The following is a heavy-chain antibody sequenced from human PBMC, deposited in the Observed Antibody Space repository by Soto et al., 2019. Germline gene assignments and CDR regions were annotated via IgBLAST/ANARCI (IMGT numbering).Heavy chain of an antibody. Sequence: QVQLVQSGAEVKKPGASVKVSCKASGYTFTTYGITWVRQAPGQGLEWMGWISAYNGNTNYAQKLQGRVTMTTDTSTRTAYMELRSLRSDDTAVYYCAKTPPYDSSGYYSWFDPWGQGTLVTVSS. J-gene: IGHJ5*02. CDR1: GYTFTTYG. V-gene: IGHV1-18*01. D-gene: IGHD3-22*01. CDR2: ISAYNGNT. CDR3: AKTPPYDSSGYYSWFDP.